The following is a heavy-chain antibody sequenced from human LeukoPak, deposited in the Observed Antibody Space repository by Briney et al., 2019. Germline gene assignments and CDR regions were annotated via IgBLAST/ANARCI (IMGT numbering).Heavy chain of an antibody. CDR2: ISGSGDST. Sequence: QSGGSLRLSCAASGFTFSSYGMSWVRQAPGKGLEWVSAISGSGDSTYYADSVKGRFTISRDNSKNTLYLQMNSLRAEDTAVYYCAEDRGIISDYWGRGTLVTVSS. CDR1: GFTFSSYG. D-gene: IGHD3-10*01. V-gene: IGHV3-23*01. J-gene: IGHJ4*02. CDR3: AEDRGIISDY.